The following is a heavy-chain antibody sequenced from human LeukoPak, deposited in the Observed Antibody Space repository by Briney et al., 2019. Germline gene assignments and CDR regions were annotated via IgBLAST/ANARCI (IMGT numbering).Heavy chain of an antibody. CDR2: ISGRDGST. J-gene: IGHJ5*02. Sequence: GGSLRLSCAASGFNFSSYAMHWVRQAPGKGLEWVSAISGRDGSTYYAGSVKGRFTISRDNSKNTLYLQMNSLRGEDTAVYYCAKSGGVRFDPWGQGTLVTVSS. D-gene: IGHD3-16*01. CDR3: AKSGGVRFDP. V-gene: IGHV3-23*01. CDR1: GFNFSSYA.